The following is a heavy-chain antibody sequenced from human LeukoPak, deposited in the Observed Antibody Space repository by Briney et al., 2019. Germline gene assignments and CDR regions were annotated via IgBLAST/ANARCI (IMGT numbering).Heavy chain of an antibody. CDR3: ARHMFRGIIPTLDY. V-gene: IGHV3-23*01. CDR1: GFTFRSYG. D-gene: IGHD3-10*01. Sequence: GGSLRLSCAASGFTFRSYGXXXXXXXXGXXXXXXXGISXSGSSTYYADSVKGXXSXSRXNXXNTLYLRMNSLRVEDTAIYFCARHMFRGIIPTLDYWGQGTLVTVSS. CDR2: ISXSGSST. J-gene: IGHJ4*02.